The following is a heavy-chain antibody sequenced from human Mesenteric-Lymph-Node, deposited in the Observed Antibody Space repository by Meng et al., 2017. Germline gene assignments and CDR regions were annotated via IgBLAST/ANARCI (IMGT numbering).Heavy chain of an antibody. Sequence: SVKVSCKASGFTFTSSAVQWVRQARGQRLEWIGWIVVGSGNTNYAQKFQERVTITRDMSTSTAYMELSRLRSDDTAVYYCARDLNELLWFGELLNYYYYGMDVWGQGTTVTVSS. J-gene: IGHJ6*02. V-gene: IGHV1-58*01. D-gene: IGHD3-10*01. CDR3: ARDLNELLWFGELLNYYYYGMDV. CDR1: GFTFTSSA. CDR2: IVVGSGNT.